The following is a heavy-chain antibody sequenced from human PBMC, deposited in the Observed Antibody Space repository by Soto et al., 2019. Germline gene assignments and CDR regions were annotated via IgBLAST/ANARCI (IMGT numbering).Heavy chain of an antibody. CDR3: ARDQGDYFGDVYYYCGMDV. V-gene: IGHV4-59*12. D-gene: IGHD4-17*01. Sequence: PETLSLTCTVSGGSISSYYWSWIRQPPGKGLEWIGYIYYSGSTYYNPALKSRVTTSVDTSKNQFSLKLSSVTAADTAVYYCARDQGDYFGDVYYYCGMDVWGQGTTVTGSS. J-gene: IGHJ6*01. CDR1: GGSISSYY. CDR2: IYYSGST.